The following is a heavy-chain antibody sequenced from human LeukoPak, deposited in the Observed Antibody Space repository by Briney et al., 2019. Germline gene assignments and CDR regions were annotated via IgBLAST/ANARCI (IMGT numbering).Heavy chain of an antibody. V-gene: IGHV1-8*01. J-gene: IGHJ3*02. D-gene: IGHD3-10*01. CDR1: GYTFTSYD. Sequence: ASVKVSCKASGYTFTSYDINWVRQATGQGLEWMGWMNPNSGNTGYAQKFQGRVTMTRNTSVSTAYMELSRLRSDDTAVYYCARDVITMVRGPSNGAFDIWGQGTMVTVSS. CDR3: ARDVITMVRGPSNGAFDI. CDR2: MNPNSGNT.